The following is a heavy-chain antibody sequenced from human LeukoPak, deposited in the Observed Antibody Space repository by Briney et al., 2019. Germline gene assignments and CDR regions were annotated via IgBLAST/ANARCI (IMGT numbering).Heavy chain of an antibody. V-gene: IGHV1-2*02. CDR1: GYTFTGYY. D-gene: IGHD5-24*01. CDR2: INPNSGGT. J-gene: IGHJ4*02. CDR3: ARGIEMATHFDY. Sequence: ASVKVSCKASGYTFTGYYMHWVRQAPGQGLEWMGWINPNSGGTNCAQKFQGRVTMTRDTSISTAYMELSRLRSDDAAVYYCARGIEMATHFDYWGQGTLVTVSS.